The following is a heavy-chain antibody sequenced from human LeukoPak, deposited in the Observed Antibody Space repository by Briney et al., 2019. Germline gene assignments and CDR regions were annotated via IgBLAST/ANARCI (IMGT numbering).Heavy chain of an antibody. V-gene: IGHV4-34*01. CDR3: ARVLWFRTYYFDY. J-gene: IGHJ4*02. CDR2: INHSGST. Sequence: PSETLSLTCTVYAGSFSGYYWSWIRQPPGKGLEWIGEINHSGSTNYNPSLKSRVTISVDTSKNQFSLKLSSVTAADTAVYYCARVLWFRTYYFDYWGQGTLVTVSS. D-gene: IGHD3-10*01. CDR1: AGSFSGYY.